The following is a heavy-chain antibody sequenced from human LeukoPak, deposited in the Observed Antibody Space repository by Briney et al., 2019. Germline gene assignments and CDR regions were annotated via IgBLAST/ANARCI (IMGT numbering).Heavy chain of an antibody. D-gene: IGHD3-10*01. Sequence: GGSLRLSCAASGFTFSSYWMHWVRQAPGKGLVWVSRINSDGSSTSYADSVKGRFIISRDNAKNTLYLQMNSLRAEDTAVYYCAIGPRGGWFDPWGQGTLVTVSS. CDR1: GFTFSSYW. V-gene: IGHV3-74*01. J-gene: IGHJ5*02. CDR3: AIGPRGGWFDP. CDR2: INSDGSST.